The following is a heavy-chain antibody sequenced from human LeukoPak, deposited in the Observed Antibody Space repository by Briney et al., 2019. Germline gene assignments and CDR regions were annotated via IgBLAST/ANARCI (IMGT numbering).Heavy chain of an antibody. D-gene: IGHD6-19*01. J-gene: IGHJ4*02. CDR2: IYTDGGT. V-gene: IGHV3-53*01. CDR3: GRNLYSSDWKNYLDS. CDR1: GFTVSSNY. Sequence: GGSLRLSCAASGFTVSSNYMTWVRQAPGKGLEWVSVIYTDGGTYYADSVKGRFTISRDSSKNTLYLQMKNVRAEDTAVYYCGRNLYSSDWKNYLDSWGQGTLVTVSS.